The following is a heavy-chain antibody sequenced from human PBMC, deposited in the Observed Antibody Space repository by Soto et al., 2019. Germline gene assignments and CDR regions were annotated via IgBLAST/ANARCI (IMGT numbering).Heavy chain of an antibody. D-gene: IGHD4-17*01. Sequence: VKVSCDASGYTFTSYAISWVRQAPGQGLEWMGWISAYNGNTNYAQKLHGRVTMTTDTSTSTAYMELRSLRSDDTAVYYCARDVGYGDFDYWGQGPLVSVSS. J-gene: IGHJ4*02. CDR2: ISAYNGNT. V-gene: IGHV1-18*01. CDR3: ARDVGYGDFDY. CDR1: GYTFTSYA.